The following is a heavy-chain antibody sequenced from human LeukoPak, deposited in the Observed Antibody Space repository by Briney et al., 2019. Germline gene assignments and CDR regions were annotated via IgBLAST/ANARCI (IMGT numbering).Heavy chain of an antibody. CDR2: IYWDDVK. CDR3: AHRDLYCSSASCYSADAFDL. J-gene: IGHJ3*01. D-gene: IGHD2-2*02. Sequence: ASGPTLVNPTETLTLTCTFSGFSLRTSGVGVVWIRQPPGRALEWLALIYWDDVKRYSPSLKSRLTITKDTSKNQVVLTMTNMDPVDTATYYCAHRDLYCSSASCYSADAFDLWGQGTMVTVSS. V-gene: IGHV2-5*02. CDR1: GFSLRTSGVG.